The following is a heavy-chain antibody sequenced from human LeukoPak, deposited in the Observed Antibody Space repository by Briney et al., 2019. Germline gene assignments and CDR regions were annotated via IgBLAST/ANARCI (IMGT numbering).Heavy chain of an antibody. Sequence: GASVKVSCKASGGTFSSYAISWVRQAPGQGLEWMGGIIPNSGGSNYAQKFQGRVTMTRDTSISTAYMELSRLRSDDTAVYYCARDSGFGEILFDYWGQGTLVTVSS. CDR2: IIPNSGGS. CDR3: ARDSGFGEILFDY. V-gene: IGHV1-2*02. CDR1: GGTFSSYA. D-gene: IGHD3-10*01. J-gene: IGHJ4*02.